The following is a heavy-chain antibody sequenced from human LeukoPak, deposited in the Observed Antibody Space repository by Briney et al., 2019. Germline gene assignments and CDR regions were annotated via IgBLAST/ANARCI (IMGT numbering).Heavy chain of an antibody. J-gene: IGHJ6*03. CDR2: INPSGGST. D-gene: IGHD2-2*01. CDR3: ARDGGYCSSTSCYEYYYYYYMDV. V-gene: IGHV1-46*01. CDR1: GYTFTSYY. Sequence: GASVKVSCKASGYTFTSYYMHWVRQAPGQGLEWMGIINPSGGSTSYAQKFQGRVTITRDMSTSTVYMELSSLRSEDTAVYYCARDGGYCSSTSCYEYYYYYYMDVWGKGTTVTVSS.